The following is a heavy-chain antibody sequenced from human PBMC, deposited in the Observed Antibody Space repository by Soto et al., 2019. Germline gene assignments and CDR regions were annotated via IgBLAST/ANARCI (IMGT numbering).Heavy chain of an antibody. J-gene: IGHJ4*02. CDR1: GFIFSDYN. CDR2: ISGSSTYI. D-gene: IGHD3-22*01. Sequence: GGSLRLSCAASGFIFSDYNMNWVRQAPGKGLEWVSSISGSSTYIYYADSLKGRFTISRDNAKNSLYLQLNSLRAEDTAVYFCARDRQDTSRYYSDYWGQGALVTVSP. CDR3: ARDRQDTSRYYSDY. V-gene: IGHV3-21*01.